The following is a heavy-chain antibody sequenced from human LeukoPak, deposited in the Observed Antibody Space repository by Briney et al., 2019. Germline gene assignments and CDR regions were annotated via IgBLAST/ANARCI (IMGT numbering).Heavy chain of an antibody. CDR2: ISAYNGNT. Sequence: ASVKVSCKASGYTFTSYGISWVRQAPGQGLEWMGWISAYNGNTNYAQKLQGRVTMTTDTSTSTAYMELRGLRSDDTAVYYCARKLINRNWFDPWGQGTLVTVSS. J-gene: IGHJ5*02. CDR3: ARKLINRNWFDP. CDR1: GYTFTSYG. V-gene: IGHV1-18*01. D-gene: IGHD1-14*01.